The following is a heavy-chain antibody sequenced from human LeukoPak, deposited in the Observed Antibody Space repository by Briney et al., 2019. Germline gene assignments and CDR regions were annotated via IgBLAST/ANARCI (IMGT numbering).Heavy chain of an antibody. CDR1: GASITSYY. Sequence: SETLSLTCTVSGASITSYYWSWIRRPPGKGREWIGYIYYSGSTTYKPSLKSRVTISVDTSKNQFSLKLSSVTAADTAVYYCARLSIVGATNFDYWGQGTLVTVSS. D-gene: IGHD1-26*01. V-gene: IGHV4-59*08. CDR3: ARLSIVGATNFDY. J-gene: IGHJ4*02. CDR2: IYYSGST.